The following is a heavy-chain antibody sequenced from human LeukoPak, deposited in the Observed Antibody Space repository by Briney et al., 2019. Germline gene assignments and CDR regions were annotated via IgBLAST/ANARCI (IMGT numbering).Heavy chain of an antibody. CDR3: ARLGRPDILTPLEYNWFDP. Sequence: ASVKVSCKASGYTFTSYYMHWVRQAPGQGLEWMGIINPSGGSTSYAQKFQGRVTMTRDTSTSTVYMELSSLRSEDTAVYYCARLGRPDILTPLEYNWFDPWGQGTLVTVSS. J-gene: IGHJ5*02. CDR2: INPSGGST. D-gene: IGHD3-9*01. CDR1: GYTFTSYY. V-gene: IGHV1-46*01.